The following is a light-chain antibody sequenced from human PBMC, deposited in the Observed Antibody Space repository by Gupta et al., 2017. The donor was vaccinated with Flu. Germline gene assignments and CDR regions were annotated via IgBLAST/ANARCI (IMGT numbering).Light chain of an antibody. CDR2: KDS. CDR3: QSADSSSIYVV. CDR1: ALPKQY. Sequence: SYELTQPPSVSVYPGQTARITCSGDALPKQYAYWYQQKAGQAPVLVIYKDSERPSGIPERFSGSSSGTKVTLTISGVQAEDEADYYCQSADSSSIYVVFGGGTKLTVL. J-gene: IGLJ2*01. V-gene: IGLV3-25*02.